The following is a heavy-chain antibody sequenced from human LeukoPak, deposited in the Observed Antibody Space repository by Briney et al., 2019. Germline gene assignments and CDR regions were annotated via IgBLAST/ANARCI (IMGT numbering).Heavy chain of an antibody. CDR3: ARGANWGSPDY. CDR2: IYYSGTT. D-gene: IGHD7-27*01. CDR1: GGSISSDY. V-gene: IGHV4-59*01. Sequence: PSETLSLTCTISGGSISSDYWSWIRQSPGKGLEWIGYIYYSGTTSYNPSLKSRVTISLDTSKNQFSLKLSSVTAADTAVYYCARGANWGSPDYWGQGTLVTVSS. J-gene: IGHJ4*02.